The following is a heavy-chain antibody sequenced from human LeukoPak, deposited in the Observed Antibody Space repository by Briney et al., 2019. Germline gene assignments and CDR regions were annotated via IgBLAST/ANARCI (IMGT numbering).Heavy chain of an antibody. CDR3: ARESGLLGDY. V-gene: IGHV3-23*01. D-gene: IGHD3-22*01. J-gene: IGHJ4*02. CDR1: GFTFSSYA. CDR2: ISGSGART. Sequence: GGSRRLSCAASGFTFSSYAMNWVRQAPGKGLEWVSSISGSGARTDYADSVKGRFTISRDNSKNTLYLQMNSLRAEDTAMYYCARESGLLGDYWGQGTLVTVSS.